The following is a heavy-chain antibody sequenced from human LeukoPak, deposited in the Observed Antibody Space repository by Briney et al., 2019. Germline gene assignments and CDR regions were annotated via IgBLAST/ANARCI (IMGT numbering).Heavy chain of an antibody. CDR3: ARTKKYYYDSSGYYGEHDY. D-gene: IGHD3-22*01. J-gene: IGHJ4*02. CDR2: IYYSGST. Sequence: SETLSLTCTVSGGSISSYYWSWIRQPPGKGLEWIGYIYYSGSTNYYPSLKSRVTISVDTSKNQFSLKLSSVTAADTAVYYCARTKKYYYDSSGYYGEHDYWGQGTLVTVSS. CDR1: GGSISSYY. V-gene: IGHV4-59*01.